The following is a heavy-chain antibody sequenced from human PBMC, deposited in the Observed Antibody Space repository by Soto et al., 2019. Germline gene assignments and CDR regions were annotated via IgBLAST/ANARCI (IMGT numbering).Heavy chain of an antibody. Sequence: QVQLVESGGGVVQPGRSLRLSCAASGFTFSSYGMHWVRQAPGKGLEWVAVIWYDGSNKYYADSVKGRFTISRDNSKNTLYLQMNSRRAEDTAVYYCARISYDILTGHKGYYFDYWGQGTLVTVSS. CDR1: GFTFSSYG. J-gene: IGHJ4*02. CDR3: ARISYDILTGHKGYYFDY. D-gene: IGHD3-9*01. V-gene: IGHV3-33*01. CDR2: IWYDGSNK.